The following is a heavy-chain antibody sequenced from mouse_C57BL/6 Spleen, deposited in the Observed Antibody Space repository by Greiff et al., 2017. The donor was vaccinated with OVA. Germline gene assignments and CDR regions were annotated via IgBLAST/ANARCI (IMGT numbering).Heavy chain of an antibody. J-gene: IGHJ4*01. D-gene: IGHD2-4*01. CDR1: GYTFTSYT. Sequence: VQLQQSGAELARPGASVKMSCKASGYTFTSYTMHWVKQRPGQGLEWIGYINPSSGYTKYNQKFKDKATLTADKSSSTAYMQLSSLTSEDSVVYYCARDYYDYDVGAMDYWGQGTSVTVSS. CDR3: ARDYYDYDVGAMDY. CDR2: INPSSGYT. V-gene: IGHV1-4*01.